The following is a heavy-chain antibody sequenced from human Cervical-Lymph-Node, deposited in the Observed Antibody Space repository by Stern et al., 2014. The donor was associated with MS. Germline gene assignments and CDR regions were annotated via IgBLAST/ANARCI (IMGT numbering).Heavy chain of an antibody. V-gene: IGHV4-61*02. Sequence: QVQLQESGPGLVKPSQTLSLTCSVSGGSISSSHYYWSWIRQAAGKGLEWIGRIYFSGSTNYNPSLKSRVTISRDVSRNQFSLNLSSLTAADTAVYYCARDRGGWNSGDFFDYWGQGTLVIVSS. D-gene: IGHD4-17*01. CDR3: ARDRGGWNSGDFFDY. CDR1: GGSISSSHYY. CDR2: IYFSGST. J-gene: IGHJ4*02.